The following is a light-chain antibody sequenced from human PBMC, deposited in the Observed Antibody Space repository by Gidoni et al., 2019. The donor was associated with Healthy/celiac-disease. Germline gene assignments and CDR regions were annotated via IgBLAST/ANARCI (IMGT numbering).Light chain of an antibody. CDR1: SSDVGGYNY. CDR2: DVS. V-gene: IGLV2-14*03. CDR3: SSYTSSITLLYV. J-gene: IGLJ1*01. Sequence: QSALTQPASVSGSPGQSITISCTGTSSDVGGYNYVSWYQHHPGKAPKLMIYDVSNRPSGVSNRFSGSKSGNTASLTISVLQAEDEADYYCSSYTSSITLLYVFGTGTKVTVL.